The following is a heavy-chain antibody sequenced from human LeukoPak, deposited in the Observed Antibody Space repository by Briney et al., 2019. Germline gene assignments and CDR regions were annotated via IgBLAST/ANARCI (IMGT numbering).Heavy chain of an antibody. J-gene: IGHJ4*02. V-gene: IGHV3-23*01. CDR1: GFTFIAYA. Sequence: SGGSLSLSCAASGFTFIAYAMNWVRQAPGKGLEWVSGLTGSGDSTYYADSVRGRFTISRDNSKNKLYLQMNSLTAEDTAIYYCAKDLPDRFRKFDYWGQGTLVTVSS. CDR3: AKDLPDRFRKFDY. CDR2: LTGSGDST. D-gene: IGHD3-16*01.